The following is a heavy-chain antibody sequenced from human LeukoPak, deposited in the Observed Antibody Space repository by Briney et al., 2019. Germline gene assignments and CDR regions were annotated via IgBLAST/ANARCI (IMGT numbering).Heavy chain of an antibody. Sequence: ASVKVSCKASGYTFTCYAMNWVRQAPGQGLEWMGWINTNTGNPTYAQGFTGRFVFSLDTSVSTAYLQISSLKAEDTAVYYCARGAEEDQWLAATNWFDPWGQGTLVTVSS. V-gene: IGHV7-4-1*02. CDR3: ARGAEEDQWLAATNWFDP. J-gene: IGHJ5*02. D-gene: IGHD6-19*01. CDR1: GYTFTCYA. CDR2: INTNTGNP.